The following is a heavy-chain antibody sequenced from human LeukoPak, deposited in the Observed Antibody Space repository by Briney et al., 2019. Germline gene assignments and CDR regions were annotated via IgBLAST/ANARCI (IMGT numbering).Heavy chain of an antibody. Sequence: GGSLRLSCAASGFTFSSYSMNWVRQAPGKGLEWVSSISSSSSYIYYADSVKGRFTISRDNAKNSLYLQMNSLRAEDTAVYYCARTLGDYTDYGLPGAFDIWGQGTMVTVSS. CDR3: ARTLGDYTDYGLPGAFDI. CDR2: ISSSSSYI. J-gene: IGHJ3*02. CDR1: GFTFSSYS. D-gene: IGHD4-17*01. V-gene: IGHV3-21*01.